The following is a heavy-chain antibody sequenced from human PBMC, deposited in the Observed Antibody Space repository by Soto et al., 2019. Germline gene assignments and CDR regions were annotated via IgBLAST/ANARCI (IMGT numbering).Heavy chain of an antibody. CDR3: ARQDGTMIVVVPPFDY. V-gene: IGHV4-39*01. D-gene: IGHD3-22*01. CDR2: IYYSGST. CDR1: GGSISSSSYY. Sequence: QLQLQESGPGLVKPSETLSLTCTVSGGSISSSSYYWGWIRQPPGKGLEWIGSIYYSGSTYYNPSLKSRVTISVDTSKNQFSLKLSSVTAADTAVYYCARQDGTMIVVVPPFDYWGQGTLVTVSS. J-gene: IGHJ4*02.